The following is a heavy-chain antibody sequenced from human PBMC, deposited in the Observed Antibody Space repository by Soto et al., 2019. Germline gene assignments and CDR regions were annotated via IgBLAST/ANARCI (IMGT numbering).Heavy chain of an antibody. V-gene: IGHV4-39*01. CDR2: IYYSGST. D-gene: IGHD3-3*01. CDR3: ARLFLVEWLPTYFDY. CDR1: GGSISSSSYY. J-gene: IGHJ4*02. Sequence: SETLSLTCTVSGGSISSSSYYWGWIRQPPGKGLEWIGSIYYSGSTYYNPSLKSRVTISVDTSKNQFSLKLSSVTAADTAVYYCARLFLVEWLPTYFDYWGQGTLVTVSS.